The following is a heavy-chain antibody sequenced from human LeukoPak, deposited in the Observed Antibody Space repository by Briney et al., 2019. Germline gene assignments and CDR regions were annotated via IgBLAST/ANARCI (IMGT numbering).Heavy chain of an antibody. CDR3: ARESWEFYYGSGSYDDYYYMDV. Sequence: SETLSLTCTVSGGSISSYYWSWIRQPAGKGLEWIGRIYTSGSTNYNPSLKSRVTMSVDTSKNQFSLKLSSVTAADTAVYYCARESWEFYYGSGSYDDYYYMDVWGKGTTVTISS. CDR1: GGSISSYY. D-gene: IGHD3-10*01. J-gene: IGHJ6*03. CDR2: IYTSGST. V-gene: IGHV4-4*07.